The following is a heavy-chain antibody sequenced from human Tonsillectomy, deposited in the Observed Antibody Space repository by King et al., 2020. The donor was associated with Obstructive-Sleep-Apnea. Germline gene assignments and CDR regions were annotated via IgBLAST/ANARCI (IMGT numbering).Heavy chain of an antibody. Sequence: VQLVESGAEVKKPGESLKISCKGSGYTFSIYWIAWVRQMPGKGLEWMGIIYPGDSDTRYSPSFQGQVTISADKSISTAYLQWSSLKASDTAMYYCARRLHRDGYNDLRDWGQGTLVTVSS. V-gene: IGHV5-51*01. CDR3: ARRLHRDGYNDLRD. CDR2: IYPGDSDT. D-gene: IGHD5-24*01. CDR1: GYTFSIYW. J-gene: IGHJ4*02.